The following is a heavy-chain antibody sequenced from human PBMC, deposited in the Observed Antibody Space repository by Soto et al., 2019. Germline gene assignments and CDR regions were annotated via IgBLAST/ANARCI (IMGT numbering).Heavy chain of an antibody. CDR2: VYDSGSTYHSGST. CDR1: GGSISSSSYY. V-gene: IGHV4-39*01. J-gene: IGHJ4*02. D-gene: IGHD3-3*01. CDR3: AGSYYDFSTGPKWAAPYSVDY. Sequence: QLQLQESGPGLVKPSETLSLTCTVSGGSISSSSYYWGWIRQPPGKGLEWIGSVYDSGSTYHSGSTYYNPALKSRVTISVDTSQNQFSLKLSSVTAADTDVFYCAGSYYDFSTGPKWAAPYSVDYWGQGTLVTVSS.